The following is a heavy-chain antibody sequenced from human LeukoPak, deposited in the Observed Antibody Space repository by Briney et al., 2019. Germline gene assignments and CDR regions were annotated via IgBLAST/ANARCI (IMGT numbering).Heavy chain of an antibody. CDR2: ISGSGGST. Sequence: GGSLRLSCAASGFTFSSYVMSWVRQAPGKGLEWVSAISGSGGSTNYADSVKGRFTISRDNSKNTLYLQMNSLRAEDTAVYYCAKEENLWFGELLYLDYWGQGTLVTVSS. J-gene: IGHJ4*02. CDR3: AKEENLWFGELLYLDY. D-gene: IGHD3-10*01. CDR1: GFTFSSYV. V-gene: IGHV3-23*01.